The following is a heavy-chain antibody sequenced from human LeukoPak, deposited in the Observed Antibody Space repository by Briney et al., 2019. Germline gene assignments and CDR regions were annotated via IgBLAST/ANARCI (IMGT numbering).Heavy chain of an antibody. CDR3: AKDPRARSGSYYDY. V-gene: IGHV3-30*02. CDR1: GFTFSSYG. D-gene: IGHD1-26*01. CDR2: IRYDGSNK. J-gene: IGHJ4*02. Sequence: GGSLRLSCAASGFTFSSYGMHWVRQAPGKGLEGVAFIRYDGSNKYYADSVKGRFTISRDNSKNTLFLQMNSLRAEDTAVYYCAKDPRARSGSYYDYWGQGTLVTVSS.